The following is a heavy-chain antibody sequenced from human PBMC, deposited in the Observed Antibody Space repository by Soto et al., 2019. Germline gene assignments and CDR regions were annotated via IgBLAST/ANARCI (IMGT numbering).Heavy chain of an antibody. J-gene: IGHJ6*02. V-gene: IGHV1-69*08. CDR1: GGTFSTDT. CDR3: ARDHPVWYRSSVGLLRYGMDV. Sequence: QVQLVQSGAEVKKPGSSVKVSCKASGGTFSTDTFSWVRQAPGQGLEWMGRIIPMLGIANYAQTFQGRVTITADKSTTTTYMELSSLRSEDTAVYYCARDHPVWYRSSVGLLRYGMDVWGQGTTVIVSS. D-gene: IGHD6-19*01. CDR2: IIPMLGIA.